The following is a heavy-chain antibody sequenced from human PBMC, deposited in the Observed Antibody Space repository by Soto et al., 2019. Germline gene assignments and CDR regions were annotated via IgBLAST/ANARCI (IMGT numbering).Heavy chain of an antibody. CDR2: IYYSGST. D-gene: IGHD2-15*01. V-gene: IGHV4-39*01. CDR1: GGSISSSSYY. J-gene: IGHJ6*02. Sequence: SETLSLTCTVSGGSISSSSYYWGWIRQPPGKGLEWIGSIYYSGSTYYNPSLKSRVTISVDTSKNQFSLKLSSVTAADTAVYYCARHVVTGDIVVVVAASDVWGQGTTVTVSS. CDR3: ARHVVTGDIVVVVAASDV.